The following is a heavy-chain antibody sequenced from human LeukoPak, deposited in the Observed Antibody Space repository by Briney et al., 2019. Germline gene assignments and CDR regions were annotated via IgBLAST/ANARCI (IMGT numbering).Heavy chain of an antibody. CDR1: GFTFNTYG. CDR3: AKDGARGAAKYYFDY. D-gene: IGHD6-13*01. CDR2: IASDGRDK. V-gene: IGHV3-30*18. J-gene: IGHJ4*02. Sequence: PGRSLRLSCAASGFTFNTYGMHWVRQAPGKGLEWVTVIASDGRDKKYADSVKGRFTITRDNSKNTLYLQMNSLRAEDTAVYYCAKDGARGAAKYYFDYWGQGTLVTVSS.